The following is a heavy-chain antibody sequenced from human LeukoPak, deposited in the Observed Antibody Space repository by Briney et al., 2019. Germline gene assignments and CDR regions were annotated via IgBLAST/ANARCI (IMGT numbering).Heavy chain of an antibody. J-gene: IGHJ4*02. CDR3: ARDPEHDYGDYQGNYFDY. CDR1: GGSFSGYY. D-gene: IGHD4-17*01. CDR2: IGHSGST. V-gene: IGHV4-34*01. Sequence: SETLSHTCAVYGGSFSGYYSSWIRQPPGRGLEWIGEIGHSGSTNYNPSLKSRVTISLYTSKNQFSLKLSSVTAADTAVYYCARDPEHDYGDYQGNYFDYWGQGTLVTVSS.